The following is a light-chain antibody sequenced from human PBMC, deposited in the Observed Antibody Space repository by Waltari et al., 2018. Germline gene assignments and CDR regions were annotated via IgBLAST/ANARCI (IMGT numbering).Light chain of an antibody. V-gene: IGLV1-44*01. CDR3: AAWDDSLNGNV. Sequence: QSVLTQPPSASGTPGQRVTISCSGRSSNIGSNTVNWYQQLPGTAPKLLIYSNNQRPSGVPDRCSGSKSGTSASLAISGLQSEDEADYYCAAWDDSLNGNVFGSGTKVTVL. J-gene: IGLJ6*01. CDR2: SNN. CDR1: SSNIGSNT.